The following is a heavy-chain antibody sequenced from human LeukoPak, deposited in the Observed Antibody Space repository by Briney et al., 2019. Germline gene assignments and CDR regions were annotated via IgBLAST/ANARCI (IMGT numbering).Heavy chain of an antibody. CDR2: IYYSGST. CDR3: ARDSEVTRFDY. CDR1: GGSISSHY. Sequence: SETLSLTCTVSGGSISSHYWSWIRQPPGKGLEWIGYIYYSGSTNYNPSLKSRVTISVDTSKNQFSLKLSSVTAADTAEYYCARDSEVTRFDYWGQGTLVTVSS. V-gene: IGHV4-59*11. J-gene: IGHJ4*02. D-gene: IGHD4-17*01.